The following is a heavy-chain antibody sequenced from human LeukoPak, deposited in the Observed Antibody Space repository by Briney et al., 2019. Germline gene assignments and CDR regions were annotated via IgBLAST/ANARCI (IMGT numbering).Heavy chain of an antibody. J-gene: IGHJ4*02. V-gene: IGHV3-53*01. CDR1: GLTVSSNY. CDR3: ARVGAYHYYFDY. CDR2: IYSGGST. Sequence: PGGSLRLSCAASGLTVSSNYMSWVRQAPGKGLEWVSVIYSGGSTYYADSVKGRFTISRDNSKNTLYLQMNSLRAEDTAVYYCARVGAYHYYFDYWGQGTLVTVSS. D-gene: IGHD1-26*01.